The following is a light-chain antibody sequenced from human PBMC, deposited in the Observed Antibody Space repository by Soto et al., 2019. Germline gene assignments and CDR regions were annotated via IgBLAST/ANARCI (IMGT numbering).Light chain of an antibody. CDR2: GAS. V-gene: IGKV3-20*01. Sequence: EIVLTQSPGSLSLSPGERATLSCRASQSVSSYLAWYQQKPGQAPRLLISGASSRATGFPDRLSGSGSGTDFSLTISRLEPEDSAVYYCQQYSSPPRTFGQGTNVEIK. J-gene: IGKJ1*01. CDR3: QQYSSPPRT. CDR1: QSVSSY.